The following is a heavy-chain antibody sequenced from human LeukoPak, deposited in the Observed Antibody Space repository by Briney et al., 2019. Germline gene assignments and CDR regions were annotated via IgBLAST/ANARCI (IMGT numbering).Heavy chain of an antibody. Sequence: SETLSLTCTVSGGSISSGGYYWSWIRQHPGKGLEWIGYIYYSGSTYYNPSLKSRVTISVDTSKNQFSLKLSSVTAADTAVYYCARVDYGDPRPAFDVWGQGIMVTVSS. J-gene: IGHJ3*01. CDR1: GGSISSGGYY. CDR2: IYYSGST. CDR3: ARVDYGDPRPAFDV. V-gene: IGHV4-31*03. D-gene: IGHD4-17*01.